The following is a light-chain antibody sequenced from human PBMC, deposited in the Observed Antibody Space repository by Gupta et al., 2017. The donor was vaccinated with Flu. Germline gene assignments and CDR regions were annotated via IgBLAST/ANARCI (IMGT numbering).Light chain of an antibody. J-gene: IGKJ3*01. CDR2: DAS. CDR3: QQYDNLPVT. CDR1: QVISNY. V-gene: IGKV1-33*01. Sequence: DSQLTQSPSSLSASVGDRVTVTGQVSQVISNYLNWYQQKPGKAPKLLIFDASNLQTGVPSRFSGSGSGTDFTFTISSLQPEDIATYYCQQYDNLPVTFGPGTKVDIK.